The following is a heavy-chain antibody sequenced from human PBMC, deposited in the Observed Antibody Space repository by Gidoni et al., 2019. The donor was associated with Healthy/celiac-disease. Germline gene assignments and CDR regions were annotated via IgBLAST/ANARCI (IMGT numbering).Heavy chain of an antibody. Sequence: GRVTMTRDTSTSTVYMELSSLRSEDTAVYYCARRMGAVAHDYFDYWGQGTLVTVSS. J-gene: IGHJ4*02. CDR3: ARRMGAVAHDYFDY. D-gene: IGHD6-19*01. V-gene: IGHV1-46*01.